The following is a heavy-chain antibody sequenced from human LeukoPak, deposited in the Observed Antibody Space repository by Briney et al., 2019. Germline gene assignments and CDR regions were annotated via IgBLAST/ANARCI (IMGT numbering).Heavy chain of an antibody. CDR2: IYSGGST. CDR1: GFTVSSNY. V-gene: IGHV3-53*01. D-gene: IGHD1-7*01. J-gene: IGHJ4*02. Sequence: GGSLRLSCAASGFTVSSNYMSWVRQAPGKGLEWVSVIYSGGSTYYADSVKGRFTISRDNSKNTLYLQMNSLRAEDTAVYYCTRPLRNWNYGFDYWGQGTLVTVSS. CDR3: TRPLRNWNYGFDY.